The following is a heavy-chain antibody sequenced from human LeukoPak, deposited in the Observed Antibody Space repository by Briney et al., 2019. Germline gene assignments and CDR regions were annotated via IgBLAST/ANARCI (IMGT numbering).Heavy chain of an antibody. Sequence: SETLSLTCTVSGVSISNNYFYWAWIRQPPGKGLELIGYSGSIFYNSSLKSRVTISADTSQNQFSLSLTSVTAADTAVYYCATLGLLRGAGFNLATHFDYWGQGTLVAVSS. CDR1: GVSISNNYFY. D-gene: IGHD1-26*01. V-gene: IGHV4-39*01. CDR3: ATLGLLRGAGFNLATHFDY. CDR2: SGSI. J-gene: IGHJ4*02.